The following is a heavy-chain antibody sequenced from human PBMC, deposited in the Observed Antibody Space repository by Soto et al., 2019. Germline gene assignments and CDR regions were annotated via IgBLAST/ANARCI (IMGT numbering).Heavy chain of an antibody. Sequence: EVLLVESGGGLVKPGESLRLSCAASGFTFSSYSMNWVRQAPGRGVEWVASISDNSKYIYYAVSVKARFTISRDNAKNSVYLQMNSLRAEDTAVYYCAAHGDFWGQGTLVTVSS. CDR2: ISDNSKYI. CDR3: AAHGDF. J-gene: IGHJ4*02. V-gene: IGHV3-21*01. CDR1: GFTFSSYS. D-gene: IGHD3-10*01.